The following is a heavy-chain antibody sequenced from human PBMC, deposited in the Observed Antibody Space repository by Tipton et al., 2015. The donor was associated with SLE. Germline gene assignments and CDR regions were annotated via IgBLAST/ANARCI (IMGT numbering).Heavy chain of an antibody. Sequence: TLSLTCTVSGGSISSSSYYWGWIRQPPGKGLEWIGGIYYSGSTYYNPSLKSRVTISVDTSKNQFSLKLSSVTAADTAVYYCASSIMITFGGGGYFDYWGQGTLVTVSS. J-gene: IGHJ4*02. V-gene: IGHV4-39*01. CDR2: IYYSGST. CDR1: GGSISSSSYY. CDR3: ASSIMITFGGGGYFDY. D-gene: IGHD3-16*01.